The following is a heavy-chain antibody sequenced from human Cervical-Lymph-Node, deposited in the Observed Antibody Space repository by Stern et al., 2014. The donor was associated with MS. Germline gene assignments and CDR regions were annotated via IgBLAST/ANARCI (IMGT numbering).Heavy chain of an antibody. V-gene: IGHV1-69*01. CDR3: AREAGYSFSYYGMDV. J-gene: IGHJ6*02. CDR2: IIAIFGTE. D-gene: IGHD5-12*01. Sequence: QVQLVQSGPGVKKPGASVKVACKASGVIIRKHAIRWVRQAPGQGLEWVGGIIAIFGTEKYAHSFQGRVTITAEETTSTLSMEISSLRHEDTALYYCAREAGYSFSYYGMDVWGQGTTVTVSS. CDR1: GVIIRKHA.